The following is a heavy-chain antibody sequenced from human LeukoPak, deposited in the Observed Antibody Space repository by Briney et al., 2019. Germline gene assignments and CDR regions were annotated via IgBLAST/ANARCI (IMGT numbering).Heavy chain of an antibody. V-gene: IGHV5-51*01. CDR1: GYSFTNYW. Sequence: GESLKISCQGSGYSFTNYWIGWVRQLPGKGLEWMGSIYPGDSDTRYSPSFQGQVTISADKSISTAYLQWSSLKASDTAMYYCARLSAGFPPEYWGQGTLVTVSS. CDR3: ARLSAGFPPEY. CDR2: IYPGDSDT. J-gene: IGHJ4*02.